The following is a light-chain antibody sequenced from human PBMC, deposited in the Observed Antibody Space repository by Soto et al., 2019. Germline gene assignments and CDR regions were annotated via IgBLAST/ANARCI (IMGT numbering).Light chain of an antibody. CDR3: QQYKSFSLT. Sequence: TEMPESTPSLSASVGERVHLIRQASQNINNYLNWYQQKPGRAPKLLIYKTSNLESGVPSRFSGSGSGTEFSLTISSLQPDDFATYYCQQYKSFSLTFGGGTKADIK. J-gene: IGKJ4*01. V-gene: IGKV1-5*03. CDR1: QNINNY. CDR2: KTS.